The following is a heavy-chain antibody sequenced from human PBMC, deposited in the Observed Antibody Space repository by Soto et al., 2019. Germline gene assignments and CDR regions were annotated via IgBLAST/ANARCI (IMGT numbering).Heavy chain of an antibody. CDR3: AASPGVAAAGYFKF. J-gene: IGHJ4*02. CDR2: ISPLFSTT. D-gene: IGHD6-13*01. Sequence: QVQLVQSGAEVKEPGSSVKVSCKATGDLFNNYAFNWVRQAPGQGLEWMGRISPLFSTTNYAQKFQGRVTIGADELTPIVYLEVSNLASEETAMYYCAASPGVAAAGYFKFWAQGTLVTVS. V-gene: IGHV1-69*01. CDR1: GDLFNNYA.